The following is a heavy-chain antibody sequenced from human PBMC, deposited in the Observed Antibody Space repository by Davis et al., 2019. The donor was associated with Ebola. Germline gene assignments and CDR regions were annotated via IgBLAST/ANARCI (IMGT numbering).Heavy chain of an antibody. D-gene: IGHD1-26*01. CDR3: AKDTSNIWFDI. V-gene: IGHV3-23*01. J-gene: IGHJ3*02. Sequence: GGSLRLSCATSGFSFSSYALSWVRQAPGKGLEWVSDSSRSTNYADSVKGRFTISRDNSKNTLYLQMNGLRVEDTAIYYCAKDTSNIWFDIWGQGTMVTVSS. CDR2: SSRST. CDR1: GFSFSSYA.